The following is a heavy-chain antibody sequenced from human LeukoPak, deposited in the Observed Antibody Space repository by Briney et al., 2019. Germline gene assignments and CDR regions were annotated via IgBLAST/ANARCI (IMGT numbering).Heavy chain of an antibody. CDR2: IYYSGST. CDR3: ARVDYFDYYGMDV. D-gene: IGHD3-9*01. V-gene: IGHV4-59*01. Sequence: PSETLSLTCTVSGGSISNYYWNWIRQPPGKGLEWIGYIYYSGSTNYNPSLKSRVTFSLDTSKNQFSLKLSSVTAADTAVYYCARVDYFDYYGMDVWGQGTTVTVSS. CDR1: GGSISNYY. J-gene: IGHJ6*02.